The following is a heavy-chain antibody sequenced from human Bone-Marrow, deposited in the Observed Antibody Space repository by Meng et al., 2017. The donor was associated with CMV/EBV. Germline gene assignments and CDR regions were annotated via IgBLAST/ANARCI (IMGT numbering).Heavy chain of an antibody. D-gene: IGHD5-12*01. CDR1: GGSISSSSYF. V-gene: IGHV4-39*07. CDR3: ARGNSGYDWTGDYVCDY. Sequence: GSLRLSCNVSGGSISSSSYFWGWIRQPPGKGLGWIGNIFNSGTTYYNPSLKSRVTISVDTSKNQFSLRLSSVTAADTAVYYCARGNSGYDWTGDYVCDYWGQGPRVTGSS. J-gene: IGHJ4*02. CDR2: IFNSGTT.